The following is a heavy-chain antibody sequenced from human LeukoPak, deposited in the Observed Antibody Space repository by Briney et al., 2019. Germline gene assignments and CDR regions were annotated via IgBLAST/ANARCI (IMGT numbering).Heavy chain of an antibody. J-gene: IGHJ2*01. D-gene: IGHD1-26*01. CDR3: ARHYAVPTTKYFDL. Sequence: KPWETLSLTCTVSGGSVSSYSWSWIRQPPGKGLEWIGYIHYSGSTNYNPSLKSRVTISVDTSKNQFSLNLSSVTAADTAVYYCARHYAVPTTKYFDLWGRGTLVTFAS. CDR1: GGSVSSYS. CDR2: IHYSGST. V-gene: IGHV4-59*08.